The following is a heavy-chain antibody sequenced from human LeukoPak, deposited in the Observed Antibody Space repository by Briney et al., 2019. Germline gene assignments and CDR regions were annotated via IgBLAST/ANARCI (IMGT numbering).Heavy chain of an antibody. J-gene: IGHJ3*01. D-gene: IGHD3-10*01. CDR2: ISGGSSIM. V-gene: IGHV3-48*02. CDR1: GFTFRSYS. CDR3: ARGPDGSGTNAFDV. Sequence: PGGSLRLSCASSGFTFRSYSMIWVRQAPGKGLEWVSYISGGSSIMYYADSVKGRFTISRDNAKNSLYLQMNSLRDADTAVYYCARGPDGSGTNAFDVWGQGTMVTVSS.